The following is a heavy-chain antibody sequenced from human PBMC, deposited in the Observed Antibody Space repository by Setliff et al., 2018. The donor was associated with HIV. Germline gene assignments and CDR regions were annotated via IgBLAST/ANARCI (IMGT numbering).Heavy chain of an antibody. V-gene: IGHV3-20*04. D-gene: IGHD3-22*01. CDR1: GFTFSSYG. CDR2: INWNGGST. CDR3: APGVDSSGYNWFDP. J-gene: IGHJ5*02. Sequence: PGGSLRLSCAASGFTFSSYGMSWVRRAPGKGLEWVSGINWNGGSTGYADSVKGRFTISRDNAKNSLYLQMNSLRAEDTALYYCAPGVDSSGYNWFDPWGQGTLVTVSS.